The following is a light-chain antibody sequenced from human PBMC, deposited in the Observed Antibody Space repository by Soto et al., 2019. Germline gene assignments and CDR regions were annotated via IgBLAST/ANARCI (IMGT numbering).Light chain of an antibody. V-gene: IGLV1-40*01. CDR2: GNS. Sequence: QSVLTQPPSVSGAPGQRGTISCTGSSSNIVAGYAVHWYQQLPGTAPKLLIYGNSNRPSGVPDRFSGSKSGTSASLAITGLQAEDEADYVCQSYDISLSGHVVFGGGTKLTVL. CDR3: QSYDISLSGHVV. CDR1: SSNIVAGYA. J-gene: IGLJ2*01.